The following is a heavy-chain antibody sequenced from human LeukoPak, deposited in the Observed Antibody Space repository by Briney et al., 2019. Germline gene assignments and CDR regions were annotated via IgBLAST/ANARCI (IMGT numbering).Heavy chain of an antibody. Sequence: GASLRLSCAASGFTFSDYYMSWIRQAPGKGLEWVSYISSSGATIFYAESVKGRFTISRDNAKNSLFLQMNSLRAEDTAVYYCARVLRYCSGGNCYSGGLGYMDVWGKGTTVTISS. J-gene: IGHJ6*03. D-gene: IGHD2-15*01. CDR3: ARVLRYCSGGNCYSGGLGYMDV. V-gene: IGHV3-11*01. CDR2: ISSSGATI. CDR1: GFTFSDYY.